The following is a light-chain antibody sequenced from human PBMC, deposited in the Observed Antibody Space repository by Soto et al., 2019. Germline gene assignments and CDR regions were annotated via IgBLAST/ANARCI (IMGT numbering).Light chain of an antibody. CDR3: NSYVGSNNYV. CDR2: EVT. V-gene: IGLV2-8*01. J-gene: IGLJ1*01. CDR1: ASDIGRYNY. Sequence: QSVLTQPPSASGSPGQSVTISCIGTASDIGRYNYVSWYQHHPGKAPKLIIYEVTKRPSGVPDRFSGSKSGNTASLTVSGLQADDEADYYCNSYVGSNNYVFGTGTTVTVL.